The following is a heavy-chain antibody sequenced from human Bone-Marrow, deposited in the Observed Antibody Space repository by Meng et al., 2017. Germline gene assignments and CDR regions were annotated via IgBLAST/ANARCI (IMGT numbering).Heavy chain of an antibody. V-gene: IGHV4-34*01. CDR3: ARGHVLVTIFGVVIIPMNGMDV. CDR1: GFTFSSYA. CDR2: INHSGST. Sequence: ESLKISCAASGFTFSSYAMSWVRQPPGKGLEWIGEINHSGSTNYNPSLKSRVTISVDTSKNQFSLKLSSVTAADTAVYYCARGHVLVTIFGVVIIPMNGMDVWGQGTTVTVSS. D-gene: IGHD3-3*01. J-gene: IGHJ6*02.